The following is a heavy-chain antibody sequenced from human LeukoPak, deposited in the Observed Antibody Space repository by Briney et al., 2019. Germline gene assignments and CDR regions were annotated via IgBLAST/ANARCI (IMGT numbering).Heavy chain of an antibody. CDR2: ISAYNGNT. CDR1: GYTFTSYG. J-gene: IGHJ5*02. Sequence: GASVKVSCKASGYTFTSYGISWVRQAPGQGLEWMGWISAYNGNTNYAQKLQGRVTMTTDTSTSTAYMELRSLRSDDTAVYYCARDLYDFWSGYYTLDWFDPWGQGTLVTVSS. CDR3: ARDLYDFWSGYYTLDWFDP. V-gene: IGHV1-18*01. D-gene: IGHD3-3*01.